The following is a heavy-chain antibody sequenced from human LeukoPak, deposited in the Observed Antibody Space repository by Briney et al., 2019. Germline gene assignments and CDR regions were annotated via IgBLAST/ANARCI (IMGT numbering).Heavy chain of an antibody. V-gene: IGHV4-30-2*01. J-gene: IGHJ5*02. CDR2: TYHSGST. Sequence: PSETLSLTCAVSGGSISSGGYSWSWIRQPPGKGLEWIGYTYHSGSTYYNPSLKSRVTISVDRSKNQFSLKLSSVTAADTAVYYCARVLVRGAYNWFDPWGQGTLVIVSS. CDR3: ARVLVRGAYNWFDP. CDR1: GGSISSGGYS. D-gene: IGHD3-10*01.